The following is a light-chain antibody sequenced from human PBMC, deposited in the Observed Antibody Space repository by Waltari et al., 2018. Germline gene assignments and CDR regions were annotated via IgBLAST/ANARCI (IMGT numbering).Light chain of an antibody. CDR2: KAS. CDR1: QSISSW. CDR3: QQYNGYWT. Sequence: DIKMTQSPSTLSASVGDRVTITCRAIQSISSWLAWYQQKPGTAPKLLIYKASTLESGVPSRFSGSGSGTEFTLTINSLQPDDFATYYCQQYNGYWTFGQGTKVEIK. V-gene: IGKV1-5*03. J-gene: IGKJ1*01.